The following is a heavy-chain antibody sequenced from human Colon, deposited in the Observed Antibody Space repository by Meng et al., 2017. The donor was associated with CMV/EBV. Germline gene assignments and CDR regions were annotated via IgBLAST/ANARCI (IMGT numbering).Heavy chain of an antibody. CDR1: GFNFSFFW. CDR3: AKGQGIIYD. J-gene: IGHJ4*02. CDR2: INRDGSEK. Sequence: GGSLRLSCAASGFNFSFFWMSWVRQAPGKGLEWVANINRDGSEKNYLDSVKGRFTVSRDNAKNSLYLQMNSLRADDMAVYYCAKGQGIIYDWGQGTLVTVSS. V-gene: IGHV3-7*01. D-gene: IGHD5/OR15-5a*01.